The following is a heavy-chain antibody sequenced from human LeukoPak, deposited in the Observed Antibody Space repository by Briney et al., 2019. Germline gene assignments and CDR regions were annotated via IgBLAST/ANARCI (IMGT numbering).Heavy chain of an antibody. V-gene: IGHV1-2*06. CDR1: GYTFTGYY. CDR3: ARDEQGGFFDY. D-gene: IGHD1-26*01. Sequence: ASVKVSCKASGYTFTGYYMHWLRQAPGQGLEWMGRINPNSGGTNYAQKFQGRVTMTRDTSISTAYMELSRLRSDDTAVYYCARDEQGGFFDYWGQGTRVPVSS. J-gene: IGHJ4*02. CDR2: INPNSGGT.